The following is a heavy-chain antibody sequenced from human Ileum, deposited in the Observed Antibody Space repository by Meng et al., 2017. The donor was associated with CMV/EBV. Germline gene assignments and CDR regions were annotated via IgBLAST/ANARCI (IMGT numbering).Heavy chain of an antibody. CDR2: MSIDGTNT. J-gene: IGHJ6*04. CDR3: ARDRWQANVEPGPMDV. CDR1: GFTLSRYE. V-gene: IGHV3-48*03. D-gene: IGHD5-24*01. Sequence: GESLKISCVASGFTLSRYEMSWVRQASGKGLEWLSYMSIDGTNTYYADSVKGRFTMSRDNAKDTLYLETNSLRVEDTAVYYCARDRWQANVEPGPMDVWGKGTTVNVSS.